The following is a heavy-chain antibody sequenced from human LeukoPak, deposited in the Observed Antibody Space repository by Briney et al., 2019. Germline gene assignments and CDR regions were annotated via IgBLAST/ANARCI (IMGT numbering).Heavy chain of an antibody. V-gene: IGHV3-74*01. CDR2: INSDGRTT. J-gene: IGHJ4*02. CDR1: GFTFSSYT. Sequence: GGSLRLSCAASGFTFSSYTIHWVRQVPGKGLVWVSRINSDGRTTRYADSVKGRFTISRDNAKNTLFLQMNSLRAEDTAVYYCAGTVGSAPDYYGSGGFAVLDYWGQGTLVTVSS. D-gene: IGHD3-10*01. CDR3: AGTVGSAPDYYGSGGFAVLDY.